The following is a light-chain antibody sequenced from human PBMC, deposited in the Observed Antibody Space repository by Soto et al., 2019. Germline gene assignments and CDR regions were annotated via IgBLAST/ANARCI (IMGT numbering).Light chain of an antibody. Sequence: EIVLTQSPATLSLSPGERATLSCRASHNINTYLAWYQQKPGQAPRLLIYDASNRATGIPARFSGSGSGTDVTLTISSLEPEDFALYYCQQRGSWPLTFGGGTKVEIK. CDR3: QQRGSWPLT. CDR1: HNINTY. V-gene: IGKV3-11*01. J-gene: IGKJ4*01. CDR2: DAS.